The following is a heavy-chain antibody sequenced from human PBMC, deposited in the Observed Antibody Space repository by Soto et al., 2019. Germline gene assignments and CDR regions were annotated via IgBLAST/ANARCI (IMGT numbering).Heavy chain of an antibody. CDR3: ARRINNWFDP. CDR2: ISYSGST. J-gene: IGHJ5*02. Sequence: SETLSLTCTVSGGSISGYYWTWIRQPPGEGLEWIGYISYSGSTNYNPSLKSRVTISVDTSKNQFSLKLSSVTAADTAVYYCARRINNWFDPWGQGTLVTVSS. V-gene: IGHV4-59*01. CDR1: GGSISGYY.